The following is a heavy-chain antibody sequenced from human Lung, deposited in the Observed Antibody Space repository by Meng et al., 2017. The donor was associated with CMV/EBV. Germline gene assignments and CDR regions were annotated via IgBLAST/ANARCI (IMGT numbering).Heavy chain of an antibody. CDR3: ARDPYDFWSGYRSLEY. CDR2: ISYDGSNK. J-gene: IGHJ4*02. V-gene: IGHV3-30-3*01. CDR1: GFTFSSYA. D-gene: IGHD3-3*01. Sequence: PCAASGFTFSSYAMHWVRQAPGKGLEWVAVISYDGSNKYYADSVKGRFTISRDNSKNTLYLQMNSLRAEDTAVYYCARDPYDFWSGYRSLEYWGQGXLVTVSS.